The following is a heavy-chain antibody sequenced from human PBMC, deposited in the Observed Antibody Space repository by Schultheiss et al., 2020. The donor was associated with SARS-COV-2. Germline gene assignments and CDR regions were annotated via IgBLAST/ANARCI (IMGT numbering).Heavy chain of an antibody. J-gene: IGHJ6*02. Sequence: SETLSLTCAVYGASFSGYFWSWIRQPPGKGLEWIGEINHSGTTNYNPSLKSRVTISVDTSKNQLSLKLSSVTAADTAVYYCARGAYYDSSGYYSTPMYYYYGMDVWGQGTTVTVSS. CDR1: GASFSGYF. CDR3: ARGAYYDSSGYYSTPMYYYYGMDV. D-gene: IGHD3-22*01. V-gene: IGHV4-34*01. CDR2: INHSGTT.